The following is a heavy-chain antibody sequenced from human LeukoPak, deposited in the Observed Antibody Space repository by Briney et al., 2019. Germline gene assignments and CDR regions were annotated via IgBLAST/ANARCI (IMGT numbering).Heavy chain of an antibody. D-gene: IGHD2-15*01. CDR1: GFTFSSYD. CDR3: ARANPYCSGGSCYADAFDI. Sequence: GGSLRLSCAASGFTFSSYDMHWVRQATGKGLEWVSAIGTAGDTYYPGSVKGRFTISRENAKNSLYLQMNSLRAGDTAVYYCARANPYCSGGSCYADAFDIWGQGTMVTVSS. J-gene: IGHJ3*02. CDR2: IGTAGDT. V-gene: IGHV3-13*04.